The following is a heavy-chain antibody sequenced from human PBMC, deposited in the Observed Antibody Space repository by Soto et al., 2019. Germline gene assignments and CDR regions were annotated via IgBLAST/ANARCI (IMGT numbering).Heavy chain of an antibody. CDR2: ISSNSVTI. J-gene: IGHJ4*02. CDR1: GFIFSKYS. V-gene: IGHV3-48*02. Sequence: GGSLRLSCGASGFIFSKYSMNWVRQAPGKGLEWLSYISSNSVTIYYADSVRGRFTIFRDNAKNSPYLQMNSLRDGDTAVYFCAREDILGTRSFDYWGQGALVTVSS. CDR3: AREDILGTRSFDY. D-gene: IGHD1-26*01.